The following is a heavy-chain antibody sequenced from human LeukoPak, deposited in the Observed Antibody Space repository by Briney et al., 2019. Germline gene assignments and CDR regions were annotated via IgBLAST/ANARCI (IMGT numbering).Heavy chain of an antibody. CDR3: ARRAGAYSHPYDY. Sequence: GGSLRLSCAASGFTFSSYRMNWVRQAPGKGLEWVSYISSSSSTIYYADSVKGRFTISRDNAKNTLYLQMNSLRAEDTAVYYCARRAGAYSHPYDYWGQGTLVTVSS. V-gene: IGHV3-48*01. CDR1: GFTFSSYR. J-gene: IGHJ4*02. D-gene: IGHD4/OR15-4a*01. CDR2: ISSSSSTI.